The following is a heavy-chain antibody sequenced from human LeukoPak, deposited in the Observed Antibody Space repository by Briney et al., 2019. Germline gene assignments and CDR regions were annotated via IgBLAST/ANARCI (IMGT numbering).Heavy chain of an antibody. V-gene: IGHV3-9*01. D-gene: IGHD3-9*01. CDR2: ISWNSGSI. Sequence: GRSLRLSCSASGFTFDDYAMHWVRQAPGKGLELVSGISWNSGSIGYADSVKGRFTISRDNAKNSLYLQMNSLRAEDTALYYCAKTYYDILTGYSPLDYWGQGTLVTVSS. J-gene: IGHJ4*02. CDR1: GFTFDDYA. CDR3: AKTYYDILTGYSPLDY.